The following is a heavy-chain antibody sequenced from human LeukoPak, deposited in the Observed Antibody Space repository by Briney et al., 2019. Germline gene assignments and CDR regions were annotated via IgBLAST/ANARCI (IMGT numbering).Heavy chain of an antibody. D-gene: IGHD3-10*01. Sequence: GGSLRLSCAASGFTFSSYGMHWVRQAPGKGLEWVAVISYDGSNKYYADSVKGRFTISRDNSKNTLYLQMNSLRAEDTAVYYCAKPLYGSGSYYPDAFDIWGQGTMVTVSS. V-gene: IGHV3-30*18. CDR2: ISYDGSNK. J-gene: IGHJ3*02. CDR1: GFTFSSYG. CDR3: AKPLYGSGSYYPDAFDI.